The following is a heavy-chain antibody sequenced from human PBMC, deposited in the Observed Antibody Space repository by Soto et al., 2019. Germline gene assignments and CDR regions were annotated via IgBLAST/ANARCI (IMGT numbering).Heavy chain of an antibody. CDR2: VYYNGIT. CDR3: ARGVTGTLDY. D-gene: IGHD1-1*01. CDR1: GYSISSGYY. V-gene: IGHV4-38-2*01. J-gene: IGHJ4*02. Sequence: SETLSLTCAVSGYSISSGYYWNWIRQSPGKGLEWIGCVYYNGITFNNPSLKSRVIMTVGTSKNHFSLRLTSVTAADTGMYFCARGVTGTLDYWGQGALVTVSS.